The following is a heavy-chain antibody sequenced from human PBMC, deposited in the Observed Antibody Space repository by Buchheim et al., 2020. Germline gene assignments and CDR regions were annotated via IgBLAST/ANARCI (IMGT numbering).Heavy chain of an antibody. CDR1: GYTFTNFG. V-gene: IGHV1-18*04. CDR3: AREEVLWFGESALDY. J-gene: IGHJ4*02. Sequence: QVHLVQSGAEVKKPGASVKVSCKASGYTFTNFGITWVRQAPGEGLEWVGWISGYNGNTNYALKLKDRVNMTTDTSTRTVYMERRSLRPDDTAIYYCAREEVLWFGESALDYWGQGTL. D-gene: IGHD3-10*01. CDR2: ISGYNGNT.